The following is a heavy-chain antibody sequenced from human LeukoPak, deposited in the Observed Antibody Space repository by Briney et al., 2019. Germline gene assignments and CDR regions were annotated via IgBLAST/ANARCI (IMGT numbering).Heavy chain of an antibody. CDR1: GFTFSTYS. Sequence: GGSLRLSCAASGFTFSTYSMNWVRQAPGKGLEWVSSISSGSSYIYYADSVKGRFTISRDNAKNSLYLQMNSLRAEDTAVYYCARDYYYNSGRFDYWGQGTVVTVSS. D-gene: IGHD3-10*01. CDR2: ISSGSSYI. CDR3: ARDYYYNSGRFDY. J-gene: IGHJ4*02. V-gene: IGHV3-21*01.